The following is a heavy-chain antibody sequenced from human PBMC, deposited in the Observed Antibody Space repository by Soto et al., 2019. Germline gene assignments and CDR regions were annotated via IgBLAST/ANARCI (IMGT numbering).Heavy chain of an antibody. D-gene: IGHD5-12*01. V-gene: IGHV1-69*02. CDR1: GGTFSSYT. CDR2: IIPILGIA. J-gene: IGHJ4*02. Sequence: QVQLVQSGAEVKKPGSSVKVSCKASGGTFSSYTISWVRQAPGQGLEWMGRIIPILGIANYAQKFQGRVTITADKSTSTAYMELSSLRSEDTAVYYCARGERGYSCYDSGWFGYWGQGTLVTVSS. CDR3: ARGERGYSCYDSGWFGY.